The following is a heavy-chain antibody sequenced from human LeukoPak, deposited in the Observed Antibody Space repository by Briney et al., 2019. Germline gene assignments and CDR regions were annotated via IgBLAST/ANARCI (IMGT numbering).Heavy chain of an antibody. CDR1: GFTFSSYS. J-gene: IGHJ6*03. CDR2: ITSSSSYT. V-gene: IGHV3-21*01. CDR3: ARDPYNGAYSEGYYYYYMDV. Sequence: ASVKVSCKASGFTFSSYSMNWVRQAPGKGLEWISSITSSSSYTFYADSVNGRFTISRDNAKNSLYLQMNSLRVEDTAIYYCARDPYNGAYSEGYYYYYMDVWGKGTTVTVSS. D-gene: IGHD1-1*01.